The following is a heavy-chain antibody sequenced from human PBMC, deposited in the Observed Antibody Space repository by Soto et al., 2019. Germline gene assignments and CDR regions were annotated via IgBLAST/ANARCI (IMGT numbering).Heavy chain of an antibody. J-gene: IGHJ4*02. CDR3: ARDVDERLTGYYIPFDY. D-gene: IGHD3-9*01. Sequence: GASVKVSCKASDYTFASYGVSWVRQAPGRGLEWMGWISAYTGNTNYAQKFQGRVTLTTDTSTSTAYMELTSMTSDDTALYYCARDVDERLTGYYIPFDYWGQGTQVTVSS. CDR1: DYTFASYG. CDR2: ISAYTGNT. V-gene: IGHV1-18*01.